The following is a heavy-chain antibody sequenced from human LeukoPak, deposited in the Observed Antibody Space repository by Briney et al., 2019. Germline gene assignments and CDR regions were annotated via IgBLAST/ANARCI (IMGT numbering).Heavy chain of an antibody. V-gene: IGHV3-23*01. CDR2: ISGSGGST. CDR3: ARAPYYYGSGSQYGMDV. D-gene: IGHD3-10*01. Sequence: GGSLRLSCAASGFTFSSYAMSWVRQAPGKGLEWVSAISGSGGSTYYADSVKGRFTISRDNAKNSLYLQMNSLRAEDTAVYYCARAPYYYGSGSQYGMDVWGQGTTVTVSS. CDR1: GFTFSSYA. J-gene: IGHJ6*02.